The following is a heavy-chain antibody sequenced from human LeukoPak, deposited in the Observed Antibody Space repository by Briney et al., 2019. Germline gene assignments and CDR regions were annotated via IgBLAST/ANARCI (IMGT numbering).Heavy chain of an antibody. V-gene: IGHV4-39*07. D-gene: IGHD2-2*01. Sequence: GSLRLSCAASGFTVSSNYMSWVRQAPGKGREGIGSINYSGNTYYNPSLRSRITMSVDTSKSQFSLRLGSVTAADTALYFCARDRDLVIVPADIPFNYWGQGTLVTVSS. CDR1: GFTVSSNY. J-gene: IGHJ4*02. CDR2: INYSGNT. CDR3: ARDRDLVIVPADIPFNY.